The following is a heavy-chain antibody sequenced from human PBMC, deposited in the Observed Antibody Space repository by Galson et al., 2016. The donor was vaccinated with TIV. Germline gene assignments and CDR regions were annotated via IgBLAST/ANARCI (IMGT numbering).Heavy chain of an antibody. Sequence: LRLSCAASGFPFSSYWMHWVRQAPGKGLVWVSRINTDGTTTNYADSVKGRFTISRDNAKNTLYLQISGLSAEDTAIYYCSRPSHYYDISSFYPLDFWGQGTLVTVSS. J-gene: IGHJ4*02. V-gene: IGHV3-74*01. CDR1: GFPFSSYW. D-gene: IGHD3-22*01. CDR3: SRPSHYYDISSFYPLDF. CDR2: INTDGTTT.